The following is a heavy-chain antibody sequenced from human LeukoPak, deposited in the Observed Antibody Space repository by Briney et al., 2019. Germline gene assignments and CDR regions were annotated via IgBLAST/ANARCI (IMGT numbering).Heavy chain of an antibody. D-gene: IGHD5-24*01. CDR1: GYTFAGYY. J-gene: IGHJ3*02. CDR3: ARIRDGYNDAYDI. CDR2: INPGGDNT. Sequence: ASVKVSCKASGYTFAGYYMHWVRQAPGQGLEWMGLINPGGDNTNYAQNFQGRVTMTRDTSASTVYMELSSLRSEDTAIYYCARIRDGYNDAYDIWGQGTVVTVPS. V-gene: IGHV1-46*01.